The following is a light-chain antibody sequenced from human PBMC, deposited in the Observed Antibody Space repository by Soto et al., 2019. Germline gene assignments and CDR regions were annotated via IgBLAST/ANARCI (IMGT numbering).Light chain of an antibody. V-gene: IGLV2-14*01. CDR1: SSDVGGYNY. J-gene: IGLJ1*01. CDR3: SSYTSSSTSV. Sequence: QSGLTQPAAVSGSPGQSITISCTGTSSDVGGYNYVSWYQQHPGKAPKLMIYDVSNRPSGVSNRFSGSKSGNTASLTISGLQAEDEADYYCSSYTSSSTSVFGTGTKVTVL. CDR2: DVS.